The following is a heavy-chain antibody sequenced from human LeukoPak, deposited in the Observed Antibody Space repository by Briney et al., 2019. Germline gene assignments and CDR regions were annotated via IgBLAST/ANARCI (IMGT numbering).Heavy chain of an antibody. J-gene: IGHJ5*02. V-gene: IGHV4-30-2*02. CDR3: AGWYSGSLANWFDP. D-gene: IGHD1-26*01. CDR1: GGSISSGGYS. CDR2: ISQSGST. Sequence: TLSLTCSVSGGSISSGGYSWSWIRQPRGKGLEWIGYISQSGSTYYNPSLKSRVTISVDTSKNQFSLKLSSVTAADTAVYYCAGWYSGSLANWFDPWGQGTLVTVSS.